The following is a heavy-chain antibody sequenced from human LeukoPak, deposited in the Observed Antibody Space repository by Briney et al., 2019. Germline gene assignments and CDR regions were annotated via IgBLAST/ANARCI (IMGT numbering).Heavy chain of an antibody. V-gene: IGHV1-2*02. D-gene: IGHD1-26*01. CDR2: INPNSGGT. CDR3: AREGPRISGSPRY. Sequence: GASVKVSCKASGYTFTGYYMHWVRQAPGQGLEWMGWINPNSGGTNYAQKFQGRVTMTRDTSISTAYMELSGLRSDDTAVYYCAREGPRISGSPRYWGQGTLVTVSS. J-gene: IGHJ4*02. CDR1: GYTFTGYY.